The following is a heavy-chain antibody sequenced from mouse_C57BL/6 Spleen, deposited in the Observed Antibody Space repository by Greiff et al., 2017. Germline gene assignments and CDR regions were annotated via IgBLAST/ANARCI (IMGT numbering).Heavy chain of an antibody. J-gene: IGHJ2*01. CDR2: IYPGWGNT. Sequence: QVQLQQSGPELVKPGASVKISCKASGYAFSSSWMNWVKQRPGKGLEWIGQIYPGWGNTNYNGKFKGKATLTVDKSSSTAYMQLSSLTAEDSAVYCGTRSVTAYFDYWGQGTTLTVSS. CDR3: TRSVTAYFDY. D-gene: IGHD2-13*01. V-gene: IGHV1-82*01. CDR1: GYAFSSSW.